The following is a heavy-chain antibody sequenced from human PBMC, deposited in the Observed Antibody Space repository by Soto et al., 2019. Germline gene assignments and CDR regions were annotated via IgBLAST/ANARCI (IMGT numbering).Heavy chain of an antibody. J-gene: IGHJ4*02. CDR2: VSGSGVSK. CDR3: ATDRSQGATTWNVY. V-gene: IGHV3-23*01. Sequence: PGGSLRLSCVVSGFIFSSSAMNWVRQAPGKGLEWVSTVSGSGVSKYYADSVKGRFTISRDNSNNTVSLQMNSLRAEDAAVYYCATDRSQGATTWNVYWGQGTLVTVSS. CDR1: GFIFSSSA. D-gene: IGHD1-26*01.